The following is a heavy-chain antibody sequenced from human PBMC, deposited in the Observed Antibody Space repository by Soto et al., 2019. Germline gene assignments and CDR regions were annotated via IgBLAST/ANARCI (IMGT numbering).Heavy chain of an antibody. J-gene: IGHJ4*02. V-gene: IGHV3-23*01. CDR3: VKGEVPNYYDSSGYSDFDY. Sequence: PGGSLRLSCAASGFTFSSYAMSWVRQAPGKGLEWVSAISGSGGSTYYADSVKGRFTISRDNSKNTLYLQMNSLRAEDTAVYYCVKGEVPNYYDSSGYSDFDYWGQGTLVTVSS. D-gene: IGHD3-22*01. CDR1: GFTFSSYA. CDR2: ISGSGGST.